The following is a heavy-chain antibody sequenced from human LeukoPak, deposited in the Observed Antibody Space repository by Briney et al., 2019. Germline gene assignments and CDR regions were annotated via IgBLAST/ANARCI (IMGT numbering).Heavy chain of an antibody. D-gene: IGHD1-26*01. CDR2: IYHSGST. CDR1: GYSISGGYY. J-gene: IGHJ4*02. Sequence: PSETLSLTCTVSGYSISGGYYWGWIRQPPGKGLEWIGSIYHSGSTYYNPSLKSRVTISVDTSKNQFSLKLSSVTAADTAVYYCARDRLRSGSLYFDYWGQGILVTVSS. V-gene: IGHV4-38-2*02. CDR3: ARDRLRSGSLYFDY.